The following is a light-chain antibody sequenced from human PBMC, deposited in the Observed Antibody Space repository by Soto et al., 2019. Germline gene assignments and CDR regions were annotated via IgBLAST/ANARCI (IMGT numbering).Light chain of an antibody. CDR1: SSDVGVYNY. J-gene: IGLJ3*02. CDR3: ISYTSHNTWV. CDR2: EVS. V-gene: IGLV2-14*01. Sequence: QSALTQPASVSGSPGQSITISCTGTSSDVGVYNYVSWFQQCPGKAPKLMIYEVSNRPSGVSHRFSGSKSGNTASLTISGLQSEDEADYYCISYTSHNTWVFGGGTKVTVL.